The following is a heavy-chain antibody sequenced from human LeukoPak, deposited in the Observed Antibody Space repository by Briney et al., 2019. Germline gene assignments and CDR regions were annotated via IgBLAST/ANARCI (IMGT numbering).Heavy chain of an antibody. Sequence: ASVKVSCKTSGYTFSNYGISWVRQAPGQGLEWMGWITAYNGNRLYAQRFQGRITLTADTSTSTSYMELRSLEYDDTAIYYCARDNDKVVDHWGQGTLVTVPS. D-gene: IGHD1-1*01. V-gene: IGHV1-18*01. J-gene: IGHJ4*01. CDR1: GYTFSNYG. CDR2: ITAYNGNR. CDR3: ARDNDKVVDH.